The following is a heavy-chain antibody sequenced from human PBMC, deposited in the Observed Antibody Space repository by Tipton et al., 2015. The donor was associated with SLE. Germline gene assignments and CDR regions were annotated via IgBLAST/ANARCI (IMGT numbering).Heavy chain of an antibody. CDR1: GGSISNFY. V-gene: IGHV4-34*01. CDR3: ASSVRGAAPFDY. Sequence: TLSLTCTVSGGSISNFYWSWIRQPPGEGLEWIGEINQSGSTNYNPSLKSRVTILVDTSKNQFSLNLSSVTAADTAVYYCASSVRGAAPFDYWGQGTLVTVSS. CDR2: INQSGST. D-gene: IGHD3-10*02. J-gene: IGHJ4*02.